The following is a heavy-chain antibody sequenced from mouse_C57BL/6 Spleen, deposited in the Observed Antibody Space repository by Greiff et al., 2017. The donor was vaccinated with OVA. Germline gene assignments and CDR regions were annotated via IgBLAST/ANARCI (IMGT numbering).Heavy chain of an antibody. Sequence: EVHLVESGAELVRPGASVKLSCTASGFNIKDDYMHWVKQRPEQGLEWIGWIDPENGDTEYASKFQGKATITADTSSNTAYLQLSSLTSEDTAVYYCTTTPLLRNYFDYWGQGTTLTVSS. D-gene: IGHD1-1*01. J-gene: IGHJ2*01. CDR1: GFNIKDDY. CDR3: TTTPLLRNYFDY. CDR2: IDPENGDT. V-gene: IGHV14-4*01.